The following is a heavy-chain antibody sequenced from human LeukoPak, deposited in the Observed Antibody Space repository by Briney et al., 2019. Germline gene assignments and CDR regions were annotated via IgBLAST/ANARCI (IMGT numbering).Heavy chain of an antibody. Sequence: PGGSLRLSCAASGFTFSSYEMNWVRQAPGKGLEWVSYISSSGSTIYYADSVKGRFTISRDNAKNSLYLQMKSLRAEDTAVYYCAREGGYSGYDFDYWGQGTLVTVSS. CDR3: AREGGYSGYDFDY. D-gene: IGHD5-12*01. CDR1: GFTFSSYE. CDR2: ISSSGSTI. J-gene: IGHJ4*02. V-gene: IGHV3-48*03.